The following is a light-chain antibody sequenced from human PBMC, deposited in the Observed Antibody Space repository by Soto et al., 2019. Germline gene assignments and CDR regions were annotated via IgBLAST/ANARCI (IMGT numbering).Light chain of an antibody. Sequence: DIQMTQPPSSLSTYIADIVIITCRASQSISNHLNWYQQKPGKAPKLLIFAASSLQSGVPSRFSGSRSGPDFTLTISSLQPEDFAVYYCQQCHNGPPLTFGGGTKVDIK. CDR2: AAS. V-gene: IGKV1-39*01. J-gene: IGKJ4*01. CDR1: QSISNH. CDR3: QQCHNGPPLT.